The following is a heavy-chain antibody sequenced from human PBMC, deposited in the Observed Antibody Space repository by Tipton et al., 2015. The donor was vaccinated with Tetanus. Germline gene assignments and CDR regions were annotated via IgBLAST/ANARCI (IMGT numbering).Heavy chain of an antibody. CDR1: GASMTSSYYY. V-gene: IGHV4-39*01. J-gene: IGHJ4*02. Sequence: LRLSCSVSGASMTSSYYYWGWIRQPPGKGLEWIGNIYYRGSTYYSPSLRSRVVMSIDTSKNQFSLSLRSVTAADTAVYFCARYKTSLVTPGKYSDSWGQGALVTVSS. D-gene: IGHD4-23*01. CDR3: ARYKTSLVTPGKYSDS. CDR2: IYYRGST.